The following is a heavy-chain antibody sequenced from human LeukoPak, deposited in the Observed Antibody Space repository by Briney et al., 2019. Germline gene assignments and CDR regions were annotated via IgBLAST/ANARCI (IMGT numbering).Heavy chain of an antibody. CDR1: GFTFSSYA. CDR3: AKEGGVDTAMVFQYCFDY. J-gene: IGHJ4*02. D-gene: IGHD5-18*01. V-gene: IGHV3-23*01. Sequence: PGGSLRLSCAASGFTFSSYAMSWVRQAPGKGLEWVSAISGSGGSTYYADSVKGRFTISRDNSKNTLYLQMNSLRAEDTAVYYCAKEGGVDTAMVFQYCFDYWGQGTLVTVSS. CDR2: ISGSGGST.